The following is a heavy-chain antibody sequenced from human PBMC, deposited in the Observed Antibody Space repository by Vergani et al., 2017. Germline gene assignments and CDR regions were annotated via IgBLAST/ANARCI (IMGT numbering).Heavy chain of an antibody. CDR1: GFIFSNFW. Sequence: EVQLVESGGGLVQSGGSLRLSCAASGFIFSNFWMTWVRQAPGKGLEWVGDIKQDGSETYYVDSVKGRFTISRDDSKNTVYLQINSLRAEDTAFYYCADLYGDDGFSPFWGQGTLVTVSS. V-gene: IGHV3-7*03. CDR3: ADLYGDDGFSPF. J-gene: IGHJ4*02. D-gene: IGHD2-21*01. CDR2: IKQDGSET.